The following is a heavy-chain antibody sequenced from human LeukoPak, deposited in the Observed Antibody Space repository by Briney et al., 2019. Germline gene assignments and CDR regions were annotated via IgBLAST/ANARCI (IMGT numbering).Heavy chain of an antibody. V-gene: IGHV3-21*04. CDR2: ISSSSSYI. D-gene: IGHD3-22*01. CDR3: ARDRYYDSSGYYGFDY. J-gene: IGHJ4*02. CDR1: GFTFSSYS. Sequence: GGSLRLSCAAPGFTFSSYSMNWVRQAPGKGLEWVSFISSSSSYIYYADSVKGRFTISRDNAKNSLYLQMNSLRAEDTAVYYCARDRYYDSSGYYGFDYWGQGTLVTVSS.